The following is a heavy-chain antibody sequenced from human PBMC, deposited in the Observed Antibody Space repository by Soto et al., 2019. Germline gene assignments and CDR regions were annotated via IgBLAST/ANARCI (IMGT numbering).Heavy chain of an antibody. J-gene: IGHJ3*02. CDR1: GGTFSSYA. Sequence: SVTVSCQASGGTFSSYAISWVRPAPGQGLEWMGGIIPIFGTAHYAQKFQGGVTITADKSTSTAYRELGSLRSEDTAVYYCAGDSGSYSAFDIWGQGTMVTVSS. D-gene: IGHD1-26*01. V-gene: IGHV1-69*06. CDR3: AGDSGSYSAFDI. CDR2: IIPIFGTA.